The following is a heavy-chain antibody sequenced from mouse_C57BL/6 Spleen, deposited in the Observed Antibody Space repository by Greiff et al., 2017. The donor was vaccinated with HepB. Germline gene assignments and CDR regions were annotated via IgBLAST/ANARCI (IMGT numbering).Heavy chain of an antibody. CDR1: GFNFNNTY. J-gene: IGHJ4*01. D-gene: IGHD2-5*01. Sequence: VQLQQSVAELVRPGASVKLSCTASGFNFNNTYMHWVKQSPEQGLEWIGRIDPANGNTKYAPNFQGKVTITEDTSSNTAYLQLSSLTSEDTAIYCCARGSNYRAMDYWGQGTSVTVSS. V-gene: IGHV14-3*01. CDR3: ARGSNYRAMDY. CDR2: IDPANGNT.